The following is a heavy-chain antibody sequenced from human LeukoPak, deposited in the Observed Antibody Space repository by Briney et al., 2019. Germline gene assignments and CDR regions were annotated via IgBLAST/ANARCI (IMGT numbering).Heavy chain of an antibody. CDR1: GGSISSVNL. V-gene: IGHV4-30-4*01. D-gene: IGHD5-18*01. Sequence: NPSETLSLTCAVSGGSISSVNLWSWVRQPPGKGLEWVGYIYYSGSTYYNPSLKSRVTISVDTSKNQFSLKLSSVTAADTAVYYCASVDSSYYYGMDVWGQGTTVTVSS. J-gene: IGHJ6*02. CDR2: IYYSGST. CDR3: ASVDSSYYYGMDV.